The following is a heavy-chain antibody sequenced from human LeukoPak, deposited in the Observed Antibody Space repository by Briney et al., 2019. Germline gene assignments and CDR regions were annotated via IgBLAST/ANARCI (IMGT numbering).Heavy chain of an antibody. CDR2: IYYSGST. V-gene: IGHV4-39*07. J-gene: IGHJ5*02. Sequence: SETLSLTCTVSGGSISSSSYYWGWIRQPPGKGLEWIGSIYYSGSTYYNPSLKSRVTISVDTSKNQFSLKLSSVTAADTAVYYCAREGGIAAAGPDLRVNCFDPWGQGTLVTVSS. D-gene: IGHD6-13*01. CDR1: GGSISSSSYY. CDR3: AREGGIAAAGPDLRVNCFDP.